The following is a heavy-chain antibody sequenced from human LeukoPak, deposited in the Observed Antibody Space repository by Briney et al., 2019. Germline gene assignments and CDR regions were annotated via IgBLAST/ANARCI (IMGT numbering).Heavy chain of an antibody. Sequence: GASVKVSCKASGYTFTGYYMHWVRQAPGQGLEWMGWINPNSGGTNYAQKFQGRVTMTRDTSISTAYMELSRLRSDDTAVYYCARGPGDRLRGSGMDVWGQGTTVTVSS. J-gene: IGHJ6*02. D-gene: IGHD7-27*01. CDR1: GYTFTGYY. CDR2: INPNSGGT. CDR3: ARGPGDRLRGSGMDV. V-gene: IGHV1-2*02.